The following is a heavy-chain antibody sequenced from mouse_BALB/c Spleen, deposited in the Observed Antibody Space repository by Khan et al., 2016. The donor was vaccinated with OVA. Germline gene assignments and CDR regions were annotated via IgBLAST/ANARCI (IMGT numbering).Heavy chain of an antibody. V-gene: IGHV5-6*01. D-gene: IGHD4-1*01. CDR1: GFSFSSYS. Sequence: EVELVESGGDSVKPGGSLKLSCAASGFSFSSYSMSWVRQTPDKRLEWVATISSGGDYTYYPDSVKGRFTISRDNAKNTLYLQMSSLRSEDTAMYYGASHLTGSFAFGGQGTLVTVSA. CDR2: ISSGGDYT. J-gene: IGHJ3*01. CDR3: ASHLTGSFAF.